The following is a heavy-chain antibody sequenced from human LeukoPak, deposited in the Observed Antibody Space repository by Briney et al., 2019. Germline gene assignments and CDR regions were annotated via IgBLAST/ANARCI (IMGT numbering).Heavy chain of an antibody. J-gene: IGHJ4*02. CDR3: ATTDGYLGYSDY. CDR1: GFTFSSYW. Sequence: GGSLRLSCAASGFTFSSYWMHWVRQAPGKGLVWVSRINSDGSSTSYADSVKGRFTISRDNAKNTLYLQMNSLRAEDTAVYYCATTDGYLGYSDYWGQGTLVTVSS. D-gene: IGHD5-18*01. V-gene: IGHV3-74*01. CDR2: INSDGSST.